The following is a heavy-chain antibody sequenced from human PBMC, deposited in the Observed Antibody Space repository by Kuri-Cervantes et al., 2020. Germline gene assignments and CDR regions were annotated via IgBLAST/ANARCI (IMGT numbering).Heavy chain of an antibody. CDR2: IDSGGST. J-gene: IGHJ4*02. V-gene: IGHV3-53*01. CDR1: GGSISSSSYY. Sequence: GESLKISCTVSGGSISSSSYYWGWIRQPPGKGREWVSVIDSGGSTYYADSVKGRFTISRDNSKNPLYFKMNSLRPEDTAVYYCARNLGYFGSGSFSDWGQGTLVTVSS. D-gene: IGHD3-10*01. CDR3: ARNLGYFGSGSFSD.